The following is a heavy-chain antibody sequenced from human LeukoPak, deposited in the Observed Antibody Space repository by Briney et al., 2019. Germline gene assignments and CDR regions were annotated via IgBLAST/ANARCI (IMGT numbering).Heavy chain of an antibody. Sequence: GGSLRLSCAASGFTFSSPWMHWVRQAPGKGLVWVSRINSDGSSTSYADSVKGRFTISRDNAKNTLYPQMNSLRAEDTAVYYCATAKYSSSPAFWGQGTLVTVSS. CDR2: INSDGSST. CDR3: ATAKYSSSPAF. V-gene: IGHV3-74*01. CDR1: GFTFSSPW. J-gene: IGHJ4*02. D-gene: IGHD6-13*01.